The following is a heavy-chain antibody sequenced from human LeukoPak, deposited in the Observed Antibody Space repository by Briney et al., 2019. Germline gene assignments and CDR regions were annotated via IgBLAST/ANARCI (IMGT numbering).Heavy chain of an antibody. CDR1: GFSFSTYA. Sequence: GGSLRLSCAASGFSFSTYAMHWVRQAPGKGLEWVALLSYDGSEKFYADSVKGRFTISRDNSKNTLYLQMNSLRAEDTAVYYCAKDSSASCSSPLDFWGQGTLVTVSA. V-gene: IGHV3-30*18. D-gene: IGHD2-15*01. CDR2: LSYDGSEK. J-gene: IGHJ4*02. CDR3: AKDSSASCSSPLDF.